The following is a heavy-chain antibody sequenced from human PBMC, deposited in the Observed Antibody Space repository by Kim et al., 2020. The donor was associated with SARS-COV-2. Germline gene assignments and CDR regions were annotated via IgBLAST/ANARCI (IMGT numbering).Heavy chain of an antibody. J-gene: IGHJ6*02. Sequence: LSLTCAASGFVFSNYAMTWVRQAPGKGLEWVSAISGSGGSTYYADSVRGRFTISRDNSKNTLYLQMNTLSVEDTAVYYCAKSPGEYYYYYGLDVWGQGTTVTVSS. D-gene: IGHD3-10*01. CDR1: GFVFSNYA. V-gene: IGHV3-23*01. CDR2: ISGSGGST. CDR3: AKSPGEYYYYYGLDV.